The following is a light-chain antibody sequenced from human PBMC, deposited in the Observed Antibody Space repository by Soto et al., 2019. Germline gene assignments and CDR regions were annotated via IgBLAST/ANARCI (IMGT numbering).Light chain of an antibody. CDR2: EVS. V-gene: IGLV2-8*01. Sequence: QSALTQPPSASGSPGQSVTISCTGTSSDVGGYKYVSWYQQHPGKVPKLMIYEVSKRPSGVPDRFSGSQSGNTASLTVSGLQAEDEADYYCSSYAGSNIDYVFGTGTKLTVL. CDR1: SSDVGGYKY. CDR3: SSYAGSNIDYV. J-gene: IGLJ1*01.